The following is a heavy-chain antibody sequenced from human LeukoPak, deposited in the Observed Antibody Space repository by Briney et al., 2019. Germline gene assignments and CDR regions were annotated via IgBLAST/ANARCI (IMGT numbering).Heavy chain of an antibody. CDR3: ASLCGSSWSNHYYGMDV. CDR1: GFTFSSYW. D-gene: IGHD6-13*01. Sequence: PGGSLRLSCAASGFTFSSYWMSWVRQAPGKGLEWVANIKQDGSEKYYVDSVKGRFTISRDNAKNSPYLQMNSLRAEDTAVYYCASLCGSSWSNHYYGMDVWGQGTTVTVSS. J-gene: IGHJ6*02. V-gene: IGHV3-7*01. CDR2: IKQDGSEK.